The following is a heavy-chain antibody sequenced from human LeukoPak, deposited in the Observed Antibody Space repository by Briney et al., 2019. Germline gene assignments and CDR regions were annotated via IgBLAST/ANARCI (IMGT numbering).Heavy chain of an antibody. J-gene: IGHJ4*02. CDR2: ISGSGGST. CDR1: GFTFSSYA. Sequence: PGGSLRLFCAASGFTFSSYAMSWVRQAPGKGLEWVSAISGSGGSTYYADSVKGRFTISRDNSKNTLYLQMNSLRAEDTAVYYCAKDIAVAGIAYYFDYWGQGTLVTVSS. D-gene: IGHD6-19*01. V-gene: IGHV3-23*01. CDR3: AKDIAVAGIAYYFDY.